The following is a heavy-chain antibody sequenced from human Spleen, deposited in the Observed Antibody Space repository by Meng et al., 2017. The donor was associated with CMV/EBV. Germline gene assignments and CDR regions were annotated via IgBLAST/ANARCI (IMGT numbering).Heavy chain of an antibody. CDR3: ARETGCSSTSCYYAFDI. D-gene: IGHD2-2*01. CDR2: ISSGGNTI. V-gene: IGHV3-48*04. CDR1: GFTFSSYS. Sequence: GESLKISCAASGFTFSSYSMNWVRQAPGKGLEWVSYISSGGNTIYYADSVKGRFTISRDNAKNSLYLQMNSLRAEDTAVYYCARETGCSSTSCYYAFDIWGQGTMVTVSS. J-gene: IGHJ3*02.